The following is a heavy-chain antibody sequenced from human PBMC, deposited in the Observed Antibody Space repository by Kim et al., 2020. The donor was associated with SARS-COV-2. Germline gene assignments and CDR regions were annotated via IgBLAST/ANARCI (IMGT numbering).Heavy chain of an antibody. V-gene: IGHV1-69*01. D-gene: IGHD2-15*01. J-gene: IGHJ6*02. CDR3: ATPTGVDYYYGMDV. Sequence: AQKFQGRVTLTADESTSTAYMELSSLRSEDTAVYYCATPTGVDYYYGMDVWGQGTTVTVSS.